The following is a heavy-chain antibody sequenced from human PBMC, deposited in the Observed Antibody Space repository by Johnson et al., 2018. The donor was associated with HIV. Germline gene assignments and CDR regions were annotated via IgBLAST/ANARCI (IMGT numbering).Heavy chain of an antibody. V-gene: IGHV3-11*04. CDR2: ISSSGGTI. CDR3: ATVWRNEGRHAFDI. Sequence: QVQLVESGGGLVKPGGSLRLSCAASGFTFRDYYMTWIRQAPGKGLEWVSYISSSGGTIYYADSVKGRFTISRNNAKNSLYLQMNNLRAEDTAVYFCATVWRNEGRHAFDIWGQGTMVTVSS. J-gene: IGHJ3*02. CDR1: GFTFRDYY. D-gene: IGHD1-1*01.